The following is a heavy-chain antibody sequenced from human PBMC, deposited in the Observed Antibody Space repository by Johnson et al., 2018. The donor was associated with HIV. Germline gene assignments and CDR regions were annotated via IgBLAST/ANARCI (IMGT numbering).Heavy chain of an antibody. D-gene: IGHD1-26*01. CDR1: RFIFSDYY. V-gene: IGHV3-11*04. Sequence: QVQLVESGGGLVKPGGSLRLSCAASRFIFSDYYMSWIRQAPGKGLEWVSYISSSGSSIYYADSVKGRFTISRDNAKNSLYLQMNSLRAEDTAVYYCASPSGSSRLAFDIWGQGTMVTVSS. CDR2: ISSSGSSI. CDR3: ASPSGSSRLAFDI. J-gene: IGHJ3*02.